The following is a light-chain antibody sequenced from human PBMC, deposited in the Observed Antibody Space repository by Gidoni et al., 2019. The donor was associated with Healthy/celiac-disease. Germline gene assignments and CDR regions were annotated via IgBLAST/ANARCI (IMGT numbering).Light chain of an antibody. V-gene: IGKV3-15*01. CDR3: QQYNNWPSWT. CDR1: QSVSST. CDR2: GAS. Sequence: EIVLTQSPATLSGSPGERATLSCRASQSVSSTLAWYQQKPGQAPRLLIYGASTRATGIPARFSGSGSGTEFTLTISSLQSEDFAVYYCQQYNNWPSWTFXXXTKVEIK. J-gene: IGKJ1*01.